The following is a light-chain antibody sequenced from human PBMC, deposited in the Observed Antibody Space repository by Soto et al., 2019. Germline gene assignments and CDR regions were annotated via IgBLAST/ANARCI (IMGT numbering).Light chain of an antibody. Sequence: DIQMTQSPSTLSASIGDRVTITCRASQTINNWLAWYQQKPGKAPNLLIYHASNLETGVPSRFSGSAFWTEFTLTISSLQPDDFATYYCQHYNSYPWTFGQGTKVESK. J-gene: IGKJ1*01. CDR3: QHYNSYPWT. V-gene: IGKV1-5*01. CDR1: QTINNW. CDR2: HAS.